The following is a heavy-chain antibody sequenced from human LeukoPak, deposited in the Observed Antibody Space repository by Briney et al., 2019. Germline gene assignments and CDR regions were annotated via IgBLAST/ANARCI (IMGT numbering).Heavy chain of an antibody. V-gene: IGHV4-39*01. J-gene: IGHJ4*02. Sequence: SETLSLTCTVSGGSISSSSYYWDWIRQPPGKGLEWIGSIYYSGNTYYNPSLKSRVTISVDTSKNQFSLKLNSVTAADTAVYYCARRGYCSGGSCYVSYWGQGTLVTVSS. CDR1: GGSISSSSYY. CDR2: IYYSGNT. CDR3: ARRGYCSGGSCYVSY. D-gene: IGHD2-15*01.